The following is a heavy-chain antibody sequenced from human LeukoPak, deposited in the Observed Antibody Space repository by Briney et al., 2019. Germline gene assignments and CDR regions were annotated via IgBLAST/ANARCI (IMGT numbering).Heavy chain of an antibody. Sequence: PGGSLRLSCAASGFTFSNAWMSWVRQAPGKGLEWVGRIKSKTDGGTTDYAAPVKGRFTISRDDSKNTLYLQMNSLKTEDTAVYYCTTVTYYYDSSGYYLYYFDYWGQGTLVTVSS. D-gene: IGHD3-22*01. CDR2: IKSKTDGGTT. CDR1: GFTFSNAW. J-gene: IGHJ4*02. CDR3: TTVTYYYDSSGYYLYYFDY. V-gene: IGHV3-15*01.